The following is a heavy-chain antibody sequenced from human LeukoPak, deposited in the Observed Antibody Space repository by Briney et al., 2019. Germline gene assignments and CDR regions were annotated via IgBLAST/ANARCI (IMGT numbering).Heavy chain of an antibody. CDR3: AKPYGDYLPYFDY. Sequence: GGPLRLSCAASGFTFSSYSMNWVRQAPGKGLEWVAVISYDGSNKYYADSVKGRFTISRDNSKNTLYLQMNSLRAEDTAVYYCAKPYGDYLPYFDYWGQGTLVTVSS. J-gene: IGHJ4*02. CDR1: GFTFSSYS. CDR2: ISYDGSNK. D-gene: IGHD4-17*01. V-gene: IGHV3-30*18.